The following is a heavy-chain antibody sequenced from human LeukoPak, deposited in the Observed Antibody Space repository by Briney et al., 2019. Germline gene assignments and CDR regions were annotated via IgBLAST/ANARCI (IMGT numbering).Heavy chain of an antibody. Sequence: PGGSLRLSCAASGFTFSNAWMSWVRQAPGKGLEWVGRIKSKTDGGTTDYAAPVKGRFTISRDDSKNTLYLQMNSLKTEDTAVYYCTTGTYYDILTGYYTTPFDYWGQGTLVTVSS. CDR3: TTGTYYDILTGYYTTPFDY. CDR1: GFTFSNAW. V-gene: IGHV3-15*01. CDR2: IKSKTDGGTT. D-gene: IGHD3-9*01. J-gene: IGHJ4*02.